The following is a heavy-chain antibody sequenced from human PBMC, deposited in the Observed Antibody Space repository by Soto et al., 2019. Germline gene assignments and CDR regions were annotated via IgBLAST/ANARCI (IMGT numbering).Heavy chain of an antibody. D-gene: IGHD1-26*01. J-gene: IGHJ6*02. V-gene: IGHV1-69*13. CDR2: IIPIFGTA. CDR3: ARDGVSGSPYYGMDV. Sequence: ASVKVSCKASGGTFSSYAISWVRQAPGQGLEWMGGIIPIFGTANYAQKFQGRVTITADESTSTAYMELSSLRSEDTAVYYCARDGVSGSPYYGMDVWGQGTTVTVSS. CDR1: GGTFSSYA.